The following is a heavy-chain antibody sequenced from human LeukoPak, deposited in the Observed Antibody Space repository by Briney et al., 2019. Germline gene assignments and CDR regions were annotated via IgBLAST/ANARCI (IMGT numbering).Heavy chain of an antibody. CDR3: ARGGGGTAFDI. Sequence: PSETLSLTCTVSGYSISSGYYWGWIRQPPGKGLEWIGSIYHSGSTYYNPSFKSRVTISVDTSKNQFSLKLSSVTAADTAVYYCARGGGGTAFDIWGQGTMVTVSS. J-gene: IGHJ3*02. D-gene: IGHD3-16*01. CDR2: IYHSGST. CDR1: GYSISSGYY. V-gene: IGHV4-38-2*02.